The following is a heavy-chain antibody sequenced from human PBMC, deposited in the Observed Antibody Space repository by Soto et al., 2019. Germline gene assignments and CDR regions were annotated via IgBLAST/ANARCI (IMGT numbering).Heavy chain of an antibody. V-gene: IGHV1-2*02. J-gene: IGHJ5*02. Sequence: VSVKVSCKASGFSFTGYYIHWLRQAPGQGLEWMGWINAHSGGTEYAQKFQGRVTLTRDTSIATAYLTLTSLTSDDTALYYCAKDLTRQLAYWLDPWGQGTQVTVSS. CDR1: GFSFTGYY. CDR2: INAHSGGT. CDR3: AKDLTRQLAYWLDP. D-gene: IGHD6-6*01.